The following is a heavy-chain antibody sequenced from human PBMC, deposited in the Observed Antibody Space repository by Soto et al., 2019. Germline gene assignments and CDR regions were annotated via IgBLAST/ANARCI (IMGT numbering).Heavy chain of an antibody. J-gene: IGHJ4*02. CDR1: GFTFSRYS. CDR2: ISSSSSTI. V-gene: IGHV3-48*02. CDR3: ARVPYDRSGYYSFFDY. Sequence: EVQLVESGGGLVQPGGSLRLSCAAYGFTFSRYSMNWVRQAPGKGLEWVSYISSSSSTIYSGDSVKGRFTISRDNAKDSLYLQMSSTRDEDAAVYYCARVPYDRSGYYSFFDYWGQGTLVTVSS. D-gene: IGHD3-22*01.